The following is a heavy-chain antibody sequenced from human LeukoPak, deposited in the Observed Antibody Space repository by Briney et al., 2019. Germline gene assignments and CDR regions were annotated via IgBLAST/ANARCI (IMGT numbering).Heavy chain of an antibody. CDR1: GVSISSSNSY. CDR2: IYYTGNT. V-gene: IGHV4-39*01. CDR3: ARQTGSGLFTLP. Sequence: SETLSLTCTVSGVSISSSNSYWGWIRQPPWKGLEWIGSIYYTGNTYYNASLKSRVTISIDTSKNQISLRLTSVTATDTAMYYCARQTGSGLFTLPGGQGTLVTVSS. D-gene: IGHD3/OR15-3a*01. J-gene: IGHJ4*02.